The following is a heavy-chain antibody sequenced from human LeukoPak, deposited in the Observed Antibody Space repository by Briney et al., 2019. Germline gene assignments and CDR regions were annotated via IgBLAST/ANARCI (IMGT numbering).Heavy chain of an antibody. D-gene: IGHD6-19*01. Sequence: SETLSLTCTDSGGSISSYYWSWIRQPPGKGLEWKGLEWIGYIHNSGSTNYNPSLKSRATISIDTSKNEFSLKLSSVTAADTAVYYCARETAVARKGSWFDSWGQGSLVTVSS. CDR3: ARETAVARKGSWFDS. CDR1: GGSISSYY. V-gene: IGHV4-59*01. CDR2: IHNSGST. J-gene: IGHJ5*01.